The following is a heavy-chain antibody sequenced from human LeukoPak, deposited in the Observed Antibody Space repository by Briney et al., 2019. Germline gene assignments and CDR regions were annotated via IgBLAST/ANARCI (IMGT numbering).Heavy chain of an antibody. CDR3: ARTRGYSYGPPFDF. CDR2: IYPGDSDT. CDR1: GYSFTNYW. D-gene: IGHD5-18*01. Sequence: EFLKISCKGSGYSFTNYWIGWVRQMPGKGLVWMGIIYPGDSDTRYSPSFQGQVTISADKSISTAYLQWNTLKASDTAMYYCARTRGYSYGPPFDFWGQGTLVTVSS. J-gene: IGHJ4*02. V-gene: IGHV5-51*01.